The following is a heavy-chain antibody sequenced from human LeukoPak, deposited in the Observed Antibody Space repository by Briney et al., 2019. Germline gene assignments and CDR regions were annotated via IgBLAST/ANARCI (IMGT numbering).Heavy chain of an antibody. D-gene: IGHD3/OR15-3a*01. CDR2: IWYDGSNK. V-gene: IGHV3-33*06. Sequence: PGRSLRLSCAASGFTFCSYGLHWLRHAPGKGLEWVAVIWYDGSNKYYADSGKGRFTISRDNSKDTLYLQMNSLRAEDTAVYYCAKETDWGGIDYWGQGTLVTVSS. CDR3: AKETDWGGIDY. J-gene: IGHJ4*02. CDR1: GFTFCSYG.